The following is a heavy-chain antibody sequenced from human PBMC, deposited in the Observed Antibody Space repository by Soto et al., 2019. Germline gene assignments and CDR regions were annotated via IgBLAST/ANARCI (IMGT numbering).Heavy chain of an antibody. CDR2: ISNYNGDT. CDR3: TRGGQLFAGNYFDY. Sequence: QVQLVQSGAEVKKPGASVKVSCKASGYTFTSYGISWVRQAPGQGLEWMGWISNYNGDTNYAQKLQGRVNMTTDTSTSTAYMELRSLKSDDTAVYDCTRGGQLFAGNYFDYWGQGTLVTVSS. D-gene: IGHD3-10*02. V-gene: IGHV1-18*01. CDR1: GYTFTSYG. J-gene: IGHJ4*02.